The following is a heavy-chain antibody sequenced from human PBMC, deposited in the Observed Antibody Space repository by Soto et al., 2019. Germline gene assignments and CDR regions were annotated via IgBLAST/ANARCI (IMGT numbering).Heavy chain of an antibody. J-gene: IGHJ6*03. CDR2: ISYDGSNK. D-gene: IGHD4-17*01. V-gene: IGHV3-30*03. CDR1: GFTFSSYG. Sequence: QVQLVESGGGVVQPGRSLRLSCAASGFTFSSYGMHWVRQAPGKGLEWVAVISYDGSNKYYADSVKGRFTISRDNSKNSLYLQINSLRAEVTDVYYCATDGGYGAYRYYYSCFVDVWGKGPTVTVSS. CDR3: ATDGGYGAYRYYYSCFVDV.